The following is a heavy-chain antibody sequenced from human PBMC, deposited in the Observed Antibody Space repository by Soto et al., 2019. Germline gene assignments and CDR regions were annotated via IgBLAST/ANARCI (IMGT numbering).Heavy chain of an antibody. CDR3: ARDGSSSWYSYYYNGMDV. V-gene: IGHV3-7*05. J-gene: IGHJ6*02. CDR2: INQDGSEK. D-gene: IGHD6-13*01. Sequence: EVQLVESGGGLVQPGGSLRLSCAASGFTFSSYWMSWVRQAPGKGLEWVANINQDGSEKFYVDSEKGRFTISRDNAKKSLYRQMNTLRVEDTAVYYCARDGSSSWYSYYYNGMDVWGQGTTVTVSS. CDR1: GFTFSSYW.